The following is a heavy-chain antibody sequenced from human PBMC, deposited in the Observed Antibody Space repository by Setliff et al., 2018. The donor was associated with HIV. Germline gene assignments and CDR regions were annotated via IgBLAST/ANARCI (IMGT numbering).Heavy chain of an antibody. CDR3: SRSQGIGNYYMDG. V-gene: IGHV3-30*04. CDR1: GFTFISYA. CDR2: ISFDGTNE. D-gene: IGHD2-15*01. Sequence: GGSLRLSCAASGFTFISYAMHWVRQAPGKGLEWVAVISFDGTNEYYGDSVKGRFTISRDDAENSLFLQLDNLKDEDTAVYYCSRSQGIGNYYMDGWGTGTTVTVSS. J-gene: IGHJ6*03.